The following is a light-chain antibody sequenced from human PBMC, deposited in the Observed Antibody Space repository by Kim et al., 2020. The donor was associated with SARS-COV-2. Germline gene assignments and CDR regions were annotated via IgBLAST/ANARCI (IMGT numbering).Light chain of an antibody. Sequence: GQSVTISCTGTSGDVGGYNYVSWYQQHPGKAPKLMIYEVSERPSGVPDRFSGSKSGNTASLTVSGLQAEDEADYYCSSYAGSNNVVFGGGTQLTVL. CDR2: EVS. CDR3: SSYAGSNNVV. J-gene: IGLJ2*01. V-gene: IGLV2-8*01. CDR1: SGDVGGYNY.